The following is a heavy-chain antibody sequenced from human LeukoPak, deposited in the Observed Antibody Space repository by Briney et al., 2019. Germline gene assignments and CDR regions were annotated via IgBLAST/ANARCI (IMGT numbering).Heavy chain of an antibody. V-gene: IGHV1-18*01. J-gene: IGHJ6*02. CDR1: GYXFTSYG. CDR2: ISAYNGNT. CDR3: ARWLGELPYYYYGMDV. D-gene: IGHD3-10*01. Sequence: ASVKVSCKASGYXFTSYGISWVRQAPGQGLQWMGWISAYNGNTNYAQKLQGRVTMTTETSTSTAYMELRSLRSDDTAVYYCARWLGELPYYYYGMDVWGQGTAVTVSS.